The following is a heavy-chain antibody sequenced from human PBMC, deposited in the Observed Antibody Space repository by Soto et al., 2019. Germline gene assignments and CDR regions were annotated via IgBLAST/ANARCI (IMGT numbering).Heavy chain of an antibody. J-gene: IGHJ6*02. CDR3: ARDLTIAVAGIGGYYYYGMDV. Sequence: GGSLRLSCAASGFTFSSYNMHWVRQAPGKGLEWVAAISYDGSDKYYADSVKGRFTISRDNSKNAFYLQVNSLRVEDTAVYYCARDLTIAVAGIGGYYYYGMDVWGQGTTVTVS. CDR2: ISYDGSDK. D-gene: IGHD6-19*01. CDR1: GFTFSSYN. V-gene: IGHV3-30*03.